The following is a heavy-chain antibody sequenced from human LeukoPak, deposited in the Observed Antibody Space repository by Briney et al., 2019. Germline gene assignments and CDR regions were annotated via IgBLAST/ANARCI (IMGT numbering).Heavy chain of an antibody. CDR3: ARGEWEAYCGGDCYYNWFDP. V-gene: IGHV3-48*04. J-gene: IGHJ5*02. CDR2: ISSSSSTI. D-gene: IGHD2-21*02. Sequence: GGSLRLSCAASGFTFSSYSMNWVRQAPGKGLEWVSYISSSSSTIYYADSVKGRFTISRDNAKNSLYLQMNSLRAEDTAVYYCARGEWEAYCGGDCYYNWFDPWGQGTLATVSS. CDR1: GFTFSSYS.